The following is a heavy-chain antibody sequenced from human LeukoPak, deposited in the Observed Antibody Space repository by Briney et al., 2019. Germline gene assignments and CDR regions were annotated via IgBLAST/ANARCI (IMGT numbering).Heavy chain of an antibody. V-gene: IGHV1-46*01. Sequence: ASVKVSCKASGYTFTSYYMHWVRQAPGQGLEWMGIINPSGGSTSYAQKFQGRVTISVDTSKNQFSLKLSSVTAADTAVYYCARHTLTGYSSSWTARYSFDYWGQGTLVTVSS. D-gene: IGHD6-13*01. J-gene: IGHJ4*02. CDR3: ARHTLTGYSSSWTARYSFDY. CDR2: INPSGGST. CDR1: GYTFTSYY.